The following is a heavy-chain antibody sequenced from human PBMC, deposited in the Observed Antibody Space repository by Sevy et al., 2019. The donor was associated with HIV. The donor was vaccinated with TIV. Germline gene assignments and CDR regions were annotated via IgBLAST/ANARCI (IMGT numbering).Heavy chain of an antibody. Sequence: GGSLRLSCAASGFTFSNYYMNWVRQGPGKGLVWVARLNGDWSDINYADSVRGRFTISRDNTKNTLYLQMSSLRGEDTAVYYCFVRIRDSSEIDYWGQGTLVTVSS. D-gene: IGHD6-6*01. J-gene: IGHJ4*02. V-gene: IGHV3-74*01. CDR1: GFTFSNYY. CDR2: LNGDWSDI. CDR3: FVRIRDSSEIDY.